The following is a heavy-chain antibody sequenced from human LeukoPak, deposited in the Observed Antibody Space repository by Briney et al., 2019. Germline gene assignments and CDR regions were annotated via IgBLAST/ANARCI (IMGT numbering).Heavy chain of an antibody. J-gene: IGHJ4*02. D-gene: IGHD1-26*01. CDR1: GFTFSSHG. CDR2: ISGSGDNT. Sequence: PGGSLRLSCAASGFTFSSHGMSWVRQAPGKRLEWVSTISGSGDNTHYADSVKGRFTISRDNSKNTLYLQMNSLRAEDTAVYYCARRENAWEPEDYWGQGTLVTVSS. V-gene: IGHV3-23*01. CDR3: ARRENAWEPEDY.